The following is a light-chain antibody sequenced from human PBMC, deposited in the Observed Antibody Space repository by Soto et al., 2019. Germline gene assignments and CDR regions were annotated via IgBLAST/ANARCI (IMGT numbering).Light chain of an antibody. V-gene: IGLV2-14*01. CDR3: SSYTSSSTRV. CDR1: KNDIGVYDF. J-gene: IGLJ1*01. CDR2: EVS. Sequence: QSALTQPPSASGSPGQSVTISCTGTKNDIGVYDFVSWYQHHPGKAPRLIIYEVSNRPSGVSNRFSGSKSGNTASLTISGLQAEDEADYYCSSYTSSSTRVFGTGTKLTVL.